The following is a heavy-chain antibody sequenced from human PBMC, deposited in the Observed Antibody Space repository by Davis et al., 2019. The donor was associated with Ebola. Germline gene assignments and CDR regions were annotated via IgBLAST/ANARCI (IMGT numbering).Heavy chain of an antibody. CDR1: GGSFSGYY. CDR2: IYNIGST. Sequence: MPSETLSLTCAVYGGSFSGYYWSWIRQPPGKGLEWIGPIYNIGSTYYNPSLSGRLTISVDTSNNQFSLKLHSVTAADTAVYYCARVGFYDTNGYSYYFDYWGQGALVTVSS. D-gene: IGHD3-22*01. CDR3: ARVGFYDTNGYSYYFDY. V-gene: IGHV4-4*08. J-gene: IGHJ4*02.